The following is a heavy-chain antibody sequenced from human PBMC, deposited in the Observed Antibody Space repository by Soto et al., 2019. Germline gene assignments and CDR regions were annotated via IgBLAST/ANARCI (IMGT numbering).Heavy chain of an antibody. CDR1: GYTFTGYY. CDR3: ARGEGFWSGYDY. CDR2: INPNSGGT. D-gene: IGHD3-3*01. J-gene: IGHJ4*02. Sequence: ASVKVSCKASGYTFTGYYMHWVRQAPGQGLEWMGWINPNSGGTNYAQKFQGWVTMTRDTSISTAYMELGRLRSDDTAVYYCARGEGFWSGYDYWGQGTLVTVSS. V-gene: IGHV1-2*04.